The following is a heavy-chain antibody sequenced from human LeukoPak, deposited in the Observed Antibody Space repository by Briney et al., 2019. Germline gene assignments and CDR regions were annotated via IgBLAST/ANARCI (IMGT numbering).Heavy chain of an antibody. CDR3: ARDKGYYDFWSGPRYFDL. V-gene: IGHV3-7*01. CDR1: GFTFSSYW. Sequence: GGSLRLSCAASGFTFSSYWMSWVRQAPGKGLEWVANIKQDGSEKYYVDSVKGRFTISRDNAKNSLYLQMNSLRAEDTAVYYCARDKGYYDFWSGPRYFDLWGRGTLVTVSS. D-gene: IGHD3-3*01. CDR2: IKQDGSEK. J-gene: IGHJ2*01.